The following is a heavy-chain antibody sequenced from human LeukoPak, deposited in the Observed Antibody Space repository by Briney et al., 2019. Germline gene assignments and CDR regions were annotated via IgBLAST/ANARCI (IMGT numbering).Heavy chain of an antibody. J-gene: IGHJ4*02. D-gene: IGHD4-17*01. V-gene: IGHV3-74*01. CDR2: IKGDGSST. CDR1: AFSMNDFW. Sequence: GGSLRLSCAASAFSMNDFWMHWVRQAPGKGLVWVARIKGDGSSTIYADSVKGRFTISRDNSKNTLYLQTSSLRAEDTAVYYCARASSTVPNLLDHWGRGTLVTVSS. CDR3: ARASSTVPNLLDH.